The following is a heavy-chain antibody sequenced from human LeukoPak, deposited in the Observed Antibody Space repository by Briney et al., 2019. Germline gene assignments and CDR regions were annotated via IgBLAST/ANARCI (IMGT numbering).Heavy chain of an antibody. V-gene: IGHV4-34*01. Sequence: SETLSLTCAVYGGSFSGYYWSWIRQPPGKGLEWIGEINHSGSTNYNPSLKSRVTISVDTSKNQFSLKLSSVTAADTAVYYCAIRYYYYYGMDVWGKGTTVTVSS. J-gene: IGHJ6*04. CDR3: AIRYYYYYGMDV. CDR2: INHSGST. CDR1: GGSFSGYY.